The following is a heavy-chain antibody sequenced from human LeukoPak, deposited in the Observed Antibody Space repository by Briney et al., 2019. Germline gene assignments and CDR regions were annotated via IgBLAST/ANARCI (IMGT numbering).Heavy chain of an antibody. J-gene: IGHJ3*02. CDR1: GYSFTVYG. CDR2: ISAYNGNT. Sequence: ASVKVSCKTSGYSFTVYGVSWVRQAPGQGLEWMGWISAYNGNTIYAQKLQGRVTITTDTSTSTAYMELRSLRSDDTAVYYCARDGGQYGSGSHDGFDIWGQGTMVTVSS. V-gene: IGHV1-18*01. D-gene: IGHD3-10*01. CDR3: ARDGGQYGSGSHDGFDI.